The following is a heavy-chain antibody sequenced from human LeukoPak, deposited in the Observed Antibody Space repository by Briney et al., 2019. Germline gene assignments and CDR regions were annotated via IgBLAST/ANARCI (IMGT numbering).Heavy chain of an antibody. CDR1: GYTFTVYF. Sequence: GASVKVSCKASGYTFTVYFMHWVRRAPGQGLEWMGWINPNIGATKYARKFQGRVTMTRDTSISTAYMELSRLRSDDTAVYYCARGPLTDGLDYWGQGTLVTVSS. CDR2: INPNIGAT. V-gene: IGHV1-2*02. D-gene: IGHD1-14*01. CDR3: ARGPLTDGLDY. J-gene: IGHJ4*02.